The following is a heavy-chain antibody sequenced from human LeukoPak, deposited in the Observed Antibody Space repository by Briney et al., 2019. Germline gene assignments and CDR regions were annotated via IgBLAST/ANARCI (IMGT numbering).Heavy chain of an antibody. CDR1: GYTFTTYD. CDR2: MNPNSGNT. J-gene: IGHJ4*02. CDR3: ARIAAPGNRRLNY. Sequence: ASVKVSCKASGYTFTTYDINWVRQATGQGLEWMGWMNPNSGNTGSAQKFQGRVTMTRNTSISTAYMELSSLRSEDTAVYYCARIAAPGNRRLNYWGQGTLVTVSS. V-gene: IGHV1-8*01. D-gene: IGHD6-13*01.